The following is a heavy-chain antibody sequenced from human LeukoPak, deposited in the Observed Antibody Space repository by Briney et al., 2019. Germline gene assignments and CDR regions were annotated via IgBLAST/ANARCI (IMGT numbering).Heavy chain of an antibody. Sequence: PSETLSLTCTVSGGSISSYYWSWIRQPPGKGLEWIGYIYYSGSTNYNPSLKSRVTISVDTSKNQFSLKLSSVTAADTAVYYCARFGDLINYYYYMDVWAKGPRSPSP. D-gene: IGHD2-21*02. J-gene: IGHJ6*03. V-gene: IGHV4-59*01. CDR3: ARFGDLINYYYYMDV. CDR2: IYYSGST. CDR1: GGSISSYY.